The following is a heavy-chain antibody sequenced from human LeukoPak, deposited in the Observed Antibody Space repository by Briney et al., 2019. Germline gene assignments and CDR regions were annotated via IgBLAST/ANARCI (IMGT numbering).Heavy chain of an antibody. Sequence: SETLSLTCTVSGGSISSSSYYWGWIRQPPGKGLEWIGSIYYSGGTYYNPSLKSRVTISVDTSKNQFSLKLSSVTAADTAVYYCARHRSDFWSGIPFDYWGQGTLVTVSS. CDR3: ARHRSDFWSGIPFDY. V-gene: IGHV4-39*01. J-gene: IGHJ4*02. D-gene: IGHD3-3*01. CDR1: GGSISSSSYY. CDR2: IYYSGGT.